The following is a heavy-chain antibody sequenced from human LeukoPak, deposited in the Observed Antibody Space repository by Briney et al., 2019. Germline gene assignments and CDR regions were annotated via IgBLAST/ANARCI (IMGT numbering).Heavy chain of an antibody. CDR1: GFTFSSYE. J-gene: IGHJ6*04. CDR3: ANLWGGGYKSDGMDV. CDR2: ISGSGSTI. Sequence: GGSLRLSCAASGFTFSSYEMNWVRQAPGKGLEWVSYISGSGSTIYNADSVKGRFTISRDNAKNSLNLQMNSLRAEDTAVYYCANLWGGGYKSDGMDVWGKGTTVTVSS. D-gene: IGHD5-24*01. V-gene: IGHV3-48*03.